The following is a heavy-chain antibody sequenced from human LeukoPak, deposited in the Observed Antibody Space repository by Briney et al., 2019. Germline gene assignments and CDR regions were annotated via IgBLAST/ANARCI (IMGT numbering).Heavy chain of an antibody. J-gene: IGHJ4*02. CDR1: GFTLSNAW. CDR3: TYYYDSSGSHPTRNFDY. D-gene: IGHD3-22*01. V-gene: IGHV3-15*01. Sequence: GGSLRLSCAASGFTLSNAWMSWVPQAPGKGLEWVGRIKSKTAGGTTDFAAPVKGRFTISGDDSKNTLHLEMNSLKTEDTAVYYCTYYYDSSGSHPTRNFDYWGQGTLVTVSS. CDR2: IKSKTAGGTT.